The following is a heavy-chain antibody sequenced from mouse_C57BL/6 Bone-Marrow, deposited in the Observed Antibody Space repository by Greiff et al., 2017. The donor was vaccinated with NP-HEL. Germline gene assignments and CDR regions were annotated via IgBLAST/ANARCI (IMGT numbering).Heavy chain of an antibody. Sequence: QVQLQQPGAELVKPGASVKLSCKASGYTFTSYWMQWVKQRPGQGLEWIGEIDPSDSYTNYNQKFKGKATLTVDTSSSTANMQLSSLTSEDSAVYYCARSPYDGYYPDYWGQGTSVTVSS. D-gene: IGHD2-3*01. J-gene: IGHJ4*01. CDR2: IDPSDSYT. CDR1: GYTFTSYW. V-gene: IGHV1-50*01. CDR3: ARSPYDGYYPDY.